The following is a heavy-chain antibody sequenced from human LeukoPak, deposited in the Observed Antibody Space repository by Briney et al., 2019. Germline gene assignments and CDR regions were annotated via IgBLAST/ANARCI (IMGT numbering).Heavy chain of an antibody. CDR2: VSYDASTI. CDR1: GFTFSTYG. Sequence: GGSLRLSCAASGFTFSTYGMHWVRQAPGKGLEWVAVVSYDASTIYYADSVKGRFTISRDNSKNTLYLQMNSLRAEDTAVYYCARRNIAAAALDYWGQGTLVTVSS. J-gene: IGHJ4*02. CDR3: ARRNIAAAALDY. V-gene: IGHV3-30*03. D-gene: IGHD6-13*01.